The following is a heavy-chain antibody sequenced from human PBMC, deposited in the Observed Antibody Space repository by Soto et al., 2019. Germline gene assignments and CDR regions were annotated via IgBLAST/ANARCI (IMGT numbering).Heavy chain of an antibody. D-gene: IGHD3-16*02. Sequence: ASVKVSCKASGGTFSSYAISWVRQAPGQGLEWMGGIIPIFGTANYAQKFQGRVTITADESTSTAYMELSSLRSEDTAVYYCARRGPYDDYVWGSYRFIYYYYYGMDVWGQGTTVTVSS. CDR1: GGTFSSYA. CDR3: ARRGPYDDYVWGSYRFIYYYYYGMDV. CDR2: IIPIFGTA. J-gene: IGHJ6*02. V-gene: IGHV1-69*01.